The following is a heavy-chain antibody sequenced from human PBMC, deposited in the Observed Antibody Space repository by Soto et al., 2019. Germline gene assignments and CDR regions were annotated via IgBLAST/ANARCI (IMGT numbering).Heavy chain of an antibody. CDR1: GFTFSSYG. J-gene: IGHJ5*02. Sequence: VGSLRLSCAASGFTFSSYGMHWVRQAPGKGLEWVAVIWYDGSNKYYADSVKGRFTISRDNSKNTLYLQMNSLRAEDTAVYYCESRQQQLVLPWFDPWGQGTLVTVSS. V-gene: IGHV3-33*01. D-gene: IGHD6-13*01. CDR2: IWYDGSNK. CDR3: ESRQQQLVLPWFDP.